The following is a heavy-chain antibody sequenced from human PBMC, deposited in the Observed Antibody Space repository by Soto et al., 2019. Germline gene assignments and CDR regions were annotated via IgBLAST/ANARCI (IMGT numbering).Heavy chain of an antibody. Sequence: ETLSLTCAVSGGFLSESYWTWSRQPPGKGLEWIGEINHVGGTNYNPSLKSRVTRSVDTSQNQFSLRLISVTAADTAMYFCVRIRYQLPSSVLWLDPWGQGTPVTVSS. J-gene: IGHJ5*02. CDR2: INHVGGT. D-gene: IGHD3-16*01. CDR3: VRIRYQLPSSVLWLDP. CDR1: GGFLSESY. V-gene: IGHV4-34*01.